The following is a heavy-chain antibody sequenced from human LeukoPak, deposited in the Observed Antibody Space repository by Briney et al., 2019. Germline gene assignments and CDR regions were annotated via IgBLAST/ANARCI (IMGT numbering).Heavy chain of an antibody. J-gene: IGHJ4*02. D-gene: IGHD5-12*01. CDR1: GGTFSSYA. V-gene: IGHV1-69*05. CDR3: ASDPLVATGYFDY. Sequence: SVKVSCKASGGTFSSYAISWLRQAPGQGLEWMGRIIPIFGTANYAQKFQGRVTITTDESTSTAYMELSSLRSEDTAVYYCASDPLVATGYFDYWGQGTLVTVSS. CDR2: IIPIFGTA.